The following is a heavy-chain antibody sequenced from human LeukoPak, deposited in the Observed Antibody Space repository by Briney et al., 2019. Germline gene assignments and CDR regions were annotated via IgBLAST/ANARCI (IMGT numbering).Heavy chain of an antibody. CDR3: AKLAPRYSSGDPFDY. V-gene: IGHV4-59*08. Sequence: SETLSLTCAVSGGSISGYYWSWIRQPPGKGLEWIGYIYYSGSTNYNPSLKSRITISLDTSKNQFSLKLSSVTAADTAVYYCAKLAPRYSSGDPFDYWGQGTLVTVSS. D-gene: IGHD6-19*01. CDR1: GGSISGYY. CDR2: IYYSGST. J-gene: IGHJ4*02.